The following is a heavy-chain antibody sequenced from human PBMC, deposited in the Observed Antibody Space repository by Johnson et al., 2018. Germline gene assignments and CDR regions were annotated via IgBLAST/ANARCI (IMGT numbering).Heavy chain of an antibody. Sequence: VQLQESGGGLVQHGGSLRLSCAASGFTFRSYWMHWVRQAPGKGLVWVSSINSDGSRTSYADSVKGRFTIYRDKAKNTLYLQVNTLRAEDTAVYYCKKVDGSGWAYFYGMDGWGQGTTVTVSS. D-gene: IGHD3-10*01. CDR2: INSDGSRT. V-gene: IGHV3-74*01. J-gene: IGHJ6*02. CDR3: KKVDGSGWAYFYGMDG. CDR1: GFTFRSYW.